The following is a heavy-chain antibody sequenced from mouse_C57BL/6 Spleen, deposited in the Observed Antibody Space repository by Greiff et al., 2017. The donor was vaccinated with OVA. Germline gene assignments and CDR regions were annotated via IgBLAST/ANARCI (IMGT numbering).Heavy chain of an antibody. CDR3: ASEGAMITTVRFAY. V-gene: IGHV3-6*01. D-gene: IGHD2-4*01. J-gene: IGHJ3*01. CDR1: GYSITSGYY. CDR2: ISYDGSN. Sequence: VQLKESGPGLVKPSQSLSLTCSVTGYSITSGYYWNWIRQFPGNKLEWMGYISYDGSNNYNPSLKNRISITRDTSKNQFFLKLNSVTTEDTATYYCASEGAMITTVRFAYWGQGTLVTVSA.